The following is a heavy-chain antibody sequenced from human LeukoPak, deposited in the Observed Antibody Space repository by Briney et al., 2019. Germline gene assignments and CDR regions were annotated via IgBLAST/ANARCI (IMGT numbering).Heavy chain of an antibody. CDR3: ARDGSARSLGN. J-gene: IGHJ4*02. CDR2: IDNGGST. V-gene: IGHV3-53*01. Sequence: GGSLRLSCAASGFTVSSNYMSWVRQAPGKGLESVSVIDNGGSTYYADSVKGRFTISRDNSKNTLYLQMNSLRAEDTAVYYCARDGSARSLGNWGQGTLVSVSS. D-gene: IGHD6-6*01. CDR1: GFTVSSNY.